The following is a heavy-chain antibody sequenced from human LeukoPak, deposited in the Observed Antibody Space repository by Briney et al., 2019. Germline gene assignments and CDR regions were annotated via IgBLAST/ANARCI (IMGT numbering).Heavy chain of an antibody. Sequence: GGSLRLSCAASGFALNSYSLSWVRQAPGRGLEWVSSISSTSAYIHYADSVKGRFTISRDNVDNVVYLQMSSLGAEDTAVYYCARVAVAGPTGWFDPWGQGTLVTVSS. V-gene: IGHV3-21*01. CDR2: ISSTSAYI. J-gene: IGHJ5*02. D-gene: IGHD6-19*01. CDR3: ARVAVAGPTGWFDP. CDR1: GFALNSYS.